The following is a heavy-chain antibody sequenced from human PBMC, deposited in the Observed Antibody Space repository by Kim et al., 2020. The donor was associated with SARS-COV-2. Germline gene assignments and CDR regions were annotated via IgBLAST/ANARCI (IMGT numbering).Heavy chain of an antibody. V-gene: IGHV1-3*01. Sequence: GRVTITRDTSASTAYMELSSLRSEDTAVYYCARGGAYYYGSGSYLGAFDIWGQGTMVTVSS. CDR3: ARGGAYYYGSGSYLGAFDI. D-gene: IGHD3-10*01. J-gene: IGHJ3*02.